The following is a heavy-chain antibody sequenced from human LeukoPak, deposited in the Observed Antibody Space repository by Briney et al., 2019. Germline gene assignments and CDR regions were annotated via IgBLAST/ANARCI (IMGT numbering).Heavy chain of an antibody. D-gene: IGHD3-10*01. Sequence: SETLSLTCTVSGGSISSSSYYWSWIRQPPGKGLEWIGYIYYSGSTNYNPSLKSRVTISVDRSKNQFSLKLSSVTAADTAVYYCARDLDGSATNWFDPWGQGTLVTVSS. CDR1: GGSISSSSYY. J-gene: IGHJ5*02. CDR2: IYYSGST. CDR3: ARDLDGSATNWFDP. V-gene: IGHV4-61*01.